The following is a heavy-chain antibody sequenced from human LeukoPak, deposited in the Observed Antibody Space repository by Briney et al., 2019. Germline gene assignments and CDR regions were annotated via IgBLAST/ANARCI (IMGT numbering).Heavy chain of an antibody. CDR3: ARDAVDTANAV. D-gene: IGHD5-18*01. Sequence: GGSLRLSCAASGFTFTTYWMHWVRQAPGKGLVWVSHINSDGSITSYADSVKGRFTISRDNAKNTLYLQMNSLRAEDTAVYYCARDAVDTANAVWGXGTTVTVSS. V-gene: IGHV3-74*01. CDR1: GFTFTTYW. CDR2: INSDGSIT. J-gene: IGHJ6*04.